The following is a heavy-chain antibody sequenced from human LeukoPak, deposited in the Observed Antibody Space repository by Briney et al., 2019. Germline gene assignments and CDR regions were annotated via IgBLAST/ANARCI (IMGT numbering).Heavy chain of an antibody. V-gene: IGHV1-18*01. Sequence: ASVRVSCKSSGFAFTRNGINWGRQAPGQGLEWKGWISAYNGDTNYAQNLQGRVTMTTDTSTSTAYMELRSLRSDDTAVYYCVRDPTNTSGRYAHFDYWGQGTLVTVSS. CDR1: GFAFTRNG. D-gene: IGHD6-19*01. CDR2: ISAYNGDT. CDR3: VRDPTNTSGRYAHFDY. J-gene: IGHJ4*02.